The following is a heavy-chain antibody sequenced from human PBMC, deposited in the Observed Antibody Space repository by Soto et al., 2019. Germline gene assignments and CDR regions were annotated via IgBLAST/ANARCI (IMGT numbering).Heavy chain of an antibody. J-gene: IGHJ3*02. V-gene: IGHV3-23*01. CDR1: GFTFSSYA. Sequence: GGSLRLSCAASGFTFSSYAMSWVRQAPGKGLEWVSAISGSGGSTYYADSVKGRFTISRDNSKNTLYLQMNSLRAEDTAVYYCAKAFSFRWELLFDAFDIWGQGTMVTVSS. CDR2: ISGSGGST. D-gene: IGHD1-26*01. CDR3: AKAFSFRWELLFDAFDI.